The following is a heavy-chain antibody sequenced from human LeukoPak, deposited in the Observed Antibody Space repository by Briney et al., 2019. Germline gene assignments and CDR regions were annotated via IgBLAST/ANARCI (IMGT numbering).Heavy chain of an antibody. CDR1: GGSISSSSYY. D-gene: IGHD2-21*01. V-gene: IGHV4-39*07. CDR2: IYYSGST. CDR3: ASGWLRYYYFDT. J-gene: IGHJ4*02. Sequence: SETLSLTCTVSGGSISSSSYYWGWIRQPPGKGLEWIGSIYYSGSTNYDPSLKSRAAISIDTSKNQFSLNLTSVTAADTAVYYCASGWLRYYYFDTWGQGTLSPSPQ.